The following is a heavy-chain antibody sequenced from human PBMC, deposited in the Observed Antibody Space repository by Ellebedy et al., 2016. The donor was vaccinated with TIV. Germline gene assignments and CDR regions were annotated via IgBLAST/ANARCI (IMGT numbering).Heavy chain of an antibody. J-gene: IGHJ4*02. CDR3: ARSYSSNWYGTHFDY. V-gene: IGHV4-39*07. Sequence: SETLSLXCTVSGGSISSTSYYWGWIRQPPGKGLTWIGSIYNSGSTYDNPSLKSRVTISINTSKNQFSLRLSSVTAADTALYYCARSYSSNWYGTHFDYWGQGTLVTVSS. CDR1: GGSISSTSYY. D-gene: IGHD6-13*01. CDR2: IYNSGST.